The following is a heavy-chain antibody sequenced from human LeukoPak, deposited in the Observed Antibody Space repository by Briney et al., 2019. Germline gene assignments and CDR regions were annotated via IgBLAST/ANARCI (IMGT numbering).Heavy chain of an antibody. Sequence: PGGSLRLSCAASGFTFSSYGMHWVRQAPGKGLEWVAVISYDGSNKYYADSVKDRFTISRDNSKNTLYLQMNSLRAEDTAVYYCAKDFIDWGQGTLVTVSS. CDR2: ISYDGSNK. V-gene: IGHV3-30*18. CDR1: GFTFSSYG. J-gene: IGHJ4*02. CDR3: AKDFID. D-gene: IGHD2-15*01.